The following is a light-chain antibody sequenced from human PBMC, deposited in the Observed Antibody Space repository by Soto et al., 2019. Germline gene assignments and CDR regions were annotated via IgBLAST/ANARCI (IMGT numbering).Light chain of an antibody. CDR3: QQYDTYRS. Sequence: DIQMTQSPSTLSATVGDRVNITCRASQSISDYLAWYQEKPGKAPKLLIYDASNLESGVPSRFSGSGSGTEFTLTITSLQPDDFATYYCQQYDTYRSFGQGTKVDI. V-gene: IGKV1-5*01. CDR2: DAS. CDR1: QSISDY. J-gene: IGKJ1*01.